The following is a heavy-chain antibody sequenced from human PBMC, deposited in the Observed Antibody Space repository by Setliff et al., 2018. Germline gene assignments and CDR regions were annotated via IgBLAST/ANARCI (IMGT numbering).Heavy chain of an antibody. J-gene: IGHJ6*03. Sequence: SQTLSLTCTVSGDSISRAKYYWSWIRQSAGKGLECLGRIYTDGSTKYNPSLNSRVTLLIDTAKNQISLRLSSVTAADTAVYFCARVTGFSYMDVWGKGTTVTVSS. CDR1: GDSISRAKYY. D-gene: IGHD3-3*01. V-gene: IGHV4-61*02. CDR3: ARVTGFSYMDV. CDR2: IYTDGST.